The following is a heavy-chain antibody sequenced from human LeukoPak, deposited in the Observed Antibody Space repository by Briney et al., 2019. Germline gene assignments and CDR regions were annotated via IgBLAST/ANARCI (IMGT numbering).Heavy chain of an antibody. V-gene: IGHV1-8*01. Sequence: ASVKVSCKASGYTFTSYDINWVRQATGQGLEWMGWMNPNSGNTDYAQKFQGRVTMTRNTSISTAYMELSSLRSEDTAVYYCARDCGGDCYSRFDYWGQRTLVTVSS. D-gene: IGHD2-21*02. CDR3: ARDCGGDCYSRFDY. J-gene: IGHJ4*02. CDR2: MNPNSGNT. CDR1: GYTFTSYD.